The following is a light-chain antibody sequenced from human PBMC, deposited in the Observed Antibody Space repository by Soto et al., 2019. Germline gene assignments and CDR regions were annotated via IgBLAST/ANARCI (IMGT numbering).Light chain of an antibody. CDR3: QQYSSSSVT. CDR1: QSISRW. V-gene: IGKV1-5*03. Sequence: DIQMTQSPSTPASVGDRVTITCRASQSISRWLAWYQQKPGKAPKLLTYGASSLESGVPSRFSGSGSGTEFTLTISSLLPDDFATYYCQQYSSSSVTFGGGTKVEI. CDR2: GAS. J-gene: IGKJ4*01.